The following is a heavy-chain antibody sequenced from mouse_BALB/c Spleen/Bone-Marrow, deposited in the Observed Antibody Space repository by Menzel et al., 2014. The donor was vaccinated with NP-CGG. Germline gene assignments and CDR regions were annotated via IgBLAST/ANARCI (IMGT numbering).Heavy chain of an antibody. CDR3: ARSYGYERSWFAY. CDR2: INPNNGGT. V-gene: IGHV1-18*01. J-gene: IGHJ3*01. CDR1: GYTFTEHT. Sequence: EVQLVESGPEVVKPGASVKISCKTSGYTFTEHTMHWVKQSHGKSLEWIGGINPNNGGTTYNQKFKGKATSTVDKSSSTAYMELRSLTSEDSAVYYCARSYGYERSWFAYWGQGTLVTVSA. D-gene: IGHD2-2*01.